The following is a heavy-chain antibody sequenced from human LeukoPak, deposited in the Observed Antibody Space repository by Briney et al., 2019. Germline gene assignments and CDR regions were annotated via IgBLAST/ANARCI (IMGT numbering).Heavy chain of an antibody. CDR1: GFTFSSYG. CDR3: AKDSKQLVAFDY. CDR2: MSYDGSNK. D-gene: IGHD6-13*01. V-gene: IGHV3-30*18. J-gene: IGHJ4*02. Sequence: PGRSLRLSCAASGFTFSSYGMHWVRQAPGKGLEWVAVMSYDGSNKYYADSVKGRFTISRDNSKNTLYLQMNSLRAEDTAVYYCAKDSKQLVAFDYWGQGTLVTVSS.